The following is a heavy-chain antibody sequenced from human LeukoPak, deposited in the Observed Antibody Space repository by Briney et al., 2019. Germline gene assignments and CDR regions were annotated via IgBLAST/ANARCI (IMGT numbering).Heavy chain of an antibody. D-gene: IGHD3-22*01. J-gene: IGHJ5*02. CDR1: GFTFSDYY. CDR3: ARAPYYYDSSGYYQSWYWFDP. V-gene: IGHV3-11*04. CDR2: ISSSGSTI. Sequence: KPGGSLRLSCAASGFTFSDYYMSWIRQAPGKGLEWVSYISSSGSTIYYADSVKGRFTISRDNAKNSLYLQMNSLRAEDTAVYYCARAPYYYDSSGYYQSWYWFDPWGQGTLLTVSS.